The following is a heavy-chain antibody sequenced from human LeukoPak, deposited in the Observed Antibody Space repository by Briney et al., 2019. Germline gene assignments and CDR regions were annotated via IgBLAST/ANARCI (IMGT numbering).Heavy chain of an antibody. D-gene: IGHD3-3*01. J-gene: IGHJ5*02. CDR1: GYSISSGYY. V-gene: IGHV4-38-2*02. Sequence: SETLSLTCTVSGYSISSGYYWGWIRQPPGEGLEWIGSIYHSGSTFYNPSLKSRVTISVDTSKNQFSLKLSSVTAADTAVYYCARDHNPHYDFWSGYPLYNWFDPWGQGTLVTVSS. CDR2: IYHSGST. CDR3: ARDHNPHYDFWSGYPLYNWFDP.